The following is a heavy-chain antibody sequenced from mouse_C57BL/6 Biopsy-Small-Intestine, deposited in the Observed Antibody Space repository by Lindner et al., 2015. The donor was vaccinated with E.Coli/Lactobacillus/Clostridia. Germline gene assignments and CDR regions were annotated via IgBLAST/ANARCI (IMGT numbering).Heavy chain of an antibody. CDR2: VNPNTNKA. D-gene: IGHD1-1*01. V-gene: IGHV1-81*01. CDR1: GYTFTSHD. J-gene: IGHJ1*01. CDR3: ARETTPTPIETHYYNGMDV. Sequence: SVKVSCKASGYTFTSHDINWVRQATGQGLEWMGWVNPNTNKADYANKFQGRVTMTRNTSESTAYMELRSLRSEDTAVYYCARETTPTPIETHYYNGMDVWGQGTTVTVSS.